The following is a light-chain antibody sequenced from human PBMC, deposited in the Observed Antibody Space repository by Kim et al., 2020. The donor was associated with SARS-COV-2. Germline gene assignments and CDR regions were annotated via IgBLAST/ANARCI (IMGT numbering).Light chain of an antibody. J-gene: IGKJ2*01. Sequence: DIQMTQSPSSLSASVGDRVTITCRAGQSISSYLNWFQQKPGKAPNLLIYAATSLQSGVPSRFSGSGSGTHFTLTISSLQPEDFATYYCQQSYISPPTFGQGTKLEI. CDR2: AAT. CDR1: QSISSY. V-gene: IGKV1-39*01. CDR3: QQSYISPPT.